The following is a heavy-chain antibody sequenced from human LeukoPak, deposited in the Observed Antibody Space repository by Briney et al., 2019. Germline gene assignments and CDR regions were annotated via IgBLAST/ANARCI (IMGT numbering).Heavy chain of an antibody. D-gene: IGHD5-18*01. CDR3: ARDNTAMAYYFDY. V-gene: IGHV3-33*01. CDR1: GFTFSSYG. CDR2: IWYDGSNK. J-gene: IGHJ4*02. Sequence: PGGSLRLSCAASGFTFSSYGMHWVRQAPGKGLDWVAVIWYDGSNKYYADSVKGRFTISRDNSKNTLYLQMNSLRAEDTAVYYCARDNTAMAYYFDYWGQGTLVTVSS.